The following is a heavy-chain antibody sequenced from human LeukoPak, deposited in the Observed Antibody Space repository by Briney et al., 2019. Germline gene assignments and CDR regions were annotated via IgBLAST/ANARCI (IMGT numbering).Heavy chain of an antibody. D-gene: IGHD2-2*02. J-gene: IGHJ4*02. V-gene: IGHV4-38-2*02. CDR1: GYSVSSGYY. CDR3: ARDDMGYCSSTSCYTEERGIDY. Sequence: SETLSLTCTVSGYSVSSGYYWGWIRQPQGKGLEWIGSIYHSGSTYYNPSLKSRVTISVDTSKNQFSLKLSSVTAADTAVYYCARDDMGYCSSTSCYTEERGIDYWGQGTLVTVSS. CDR2: IYHSGST.